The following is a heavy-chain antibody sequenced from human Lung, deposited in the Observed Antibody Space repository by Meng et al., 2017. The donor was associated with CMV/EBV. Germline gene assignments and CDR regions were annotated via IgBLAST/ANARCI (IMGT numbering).Heavy chain of an antibody. CDR2: IKEDGSEK. J-gene: IGHJ4*02. Sequence: GEXXTISCAASGFTLSSYWMSWVRQAPGKGLEWVANIKEDGSEKYYVDSVKGRFTISRDNAKNSLYVQMNSLRGEDTAVYYCARGGRYPDYWSQGTLVTVSS. CDR3: ARGGRYPDY. V-gene: IGHV3-7*01. D-gene: IGHD2-15*01. CDR1: GFTLSSYW.